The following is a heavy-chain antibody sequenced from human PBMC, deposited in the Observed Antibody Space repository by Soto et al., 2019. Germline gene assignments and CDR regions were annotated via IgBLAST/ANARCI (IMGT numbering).Heavy chain of an antibody. CDR2: THHSGST. CDR1: AGSISRGGYY. Sequence: TLSHTCTVSAGSISRGGYYWSWIRQHPEKGLEWIGYTHHSGSTYYNSSLKSRVTISVDRSKNQFSLKLSSVTAADTAVYYCARERDYVFWTGQKSYYSGMDVWGQGPPGTVS. V-gene: IGHV4-30-2*01. J-gene: IGHJ6*02. CDR3: ARERDYVFWTGQKSYYSGMDV. D-gene: IGHD3-3*01.